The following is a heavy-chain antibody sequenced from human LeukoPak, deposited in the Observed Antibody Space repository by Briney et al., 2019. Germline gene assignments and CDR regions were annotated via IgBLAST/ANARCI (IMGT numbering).Heavy chain of an antibody. CDR1: GFTFSSYA. V-gene: IGHV3-23*01. D-gene: IGHD3-22*01. Sequence: PGGSLRISCAASGFTFSSYAMSWVRQAPGKGLEWVSAISGSGGSTYYADSVKGRFTISRDNSKNTLYLQMNSLRAEDTAVYYCAKRHYYDSSGYHYGEYFDYWGQGTLVTVSS. CDR2: ISGSGGST. J-gene: IGHJ4*02. CDR3: AKRHYYDSSGYHYGEYFDY.